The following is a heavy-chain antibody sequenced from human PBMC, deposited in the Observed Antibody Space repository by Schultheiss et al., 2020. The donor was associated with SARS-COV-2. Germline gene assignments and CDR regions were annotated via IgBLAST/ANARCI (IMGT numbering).Heavy chain of an antibody. CDR2: IKCGGCEK. D-gene: IGHD2-2*01. Sequence: GGSLRLSCAASGFTFSSSWMHWVCQAPEKGQEWVADIKCGGCEKYYVDSVKGRLTISRDNGKNSLYLQVNSLRAEDMTVYYCVRDRDCSSTSCSDAFDIWGQGTMVTVSS. CDR3: VRDRDCSSTSCSDAFDI. V-gene: IGHV3-52*02. J-gene: IGHJ3*02. CDR1: GFTFSSSW.